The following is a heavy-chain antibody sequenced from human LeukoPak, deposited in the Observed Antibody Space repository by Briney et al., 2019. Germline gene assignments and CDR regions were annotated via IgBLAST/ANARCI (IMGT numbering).Heavy chain of an antibody. CDR3: AKSGLNRFDY. D-gene: IGHD2-15*01. CDR1: GFTFSSYA. V-gene: IGHV3-23*01. Sequence: GGTLRLSCAASGFTFSSYAMSWVRQAPGKGLEWVSGISGSGGTYYADSVKGRFTISRDNSKNTLYLQMNSLRAEDTAVYYCAKSGLNRFDYWGQGTLVTVSS. CDR2: ISGSGGT. J-gene: IGHJ4*02.